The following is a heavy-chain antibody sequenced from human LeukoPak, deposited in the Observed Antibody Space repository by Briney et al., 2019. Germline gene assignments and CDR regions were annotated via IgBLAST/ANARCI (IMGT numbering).Heavy chain of an antibody. Sequence: PSGGSLRLSCAVSGITLSNYGMSWVRQAPGKGLEWVAGISDSGGRTNYADSVKGWSTLSRDTTKNTMYQRINSLTAEDTCVYFFSKRGVVIRVILVGFHKEAYYFDSWGQGALVTVSS. J-gene: IGHJ4*02. CDR2: ISDSGGRT. CDR3: SKRGVVIRVILVGFHKEAYYFDS. V-gene: IGHV3-23*01. CDR1: GITLSNYG. D-gene: IGHD3-22*01.